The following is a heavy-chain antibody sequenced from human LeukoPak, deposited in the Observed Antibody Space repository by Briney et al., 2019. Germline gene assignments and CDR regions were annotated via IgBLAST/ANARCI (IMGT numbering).Heavy chain of an antibody. CDR2: ISWTSGDI. V-gene: IGHV3-9*01. D-gene: IGHD4-23*01. CDR3: AKSLYRDYGGNSGSDY. J-gene: IGHJ4*02. Sequence: QTGGSLRLSCAASGFTFQDYVMYWVRQAPGKGLEWVSGISWTSGDIGYADSVRGRFTISRDNAKNSLYLQMNSLRAEDTALYYCAKSLYRDYGGNSGSDYWGQGTLVTVSS. CDR1: GFTFQDYV.